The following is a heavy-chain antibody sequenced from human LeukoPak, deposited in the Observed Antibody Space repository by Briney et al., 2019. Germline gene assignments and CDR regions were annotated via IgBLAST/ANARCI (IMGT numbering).Heavy chain of an antibody. CDR2: TSWDGGST. V-gene: IGHV3-43*01. D-gene: IGHD3-10*01. CDR3: AKDIYPDSFGGPDY. CDR1: GFTFDDYT. J-gene: IGHJ4*02. Sequence: GGSLRLSCAASGFTFDDYTMHWVRQAPGKGLEWVSLTSWDGGSTYYADSVKGRFTISRDNSKNSLYLQMNSLRTEDTALYYCAKDIYPDSFGGPDYWGQGTLVTVSS.